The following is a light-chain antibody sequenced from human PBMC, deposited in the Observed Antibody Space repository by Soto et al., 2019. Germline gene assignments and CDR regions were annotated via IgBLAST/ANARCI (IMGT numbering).Light chain of an antibody. CDR2: DAS. CDR1: QTVRNNY. V-gene: IGKV3-20*01. J-gene: IGKJ5*01. CDR3: QQYNNWPPIT. Sequence: EFVLTQSPGTLSLSSGETANLSCRAIQTVRNNYLAWYQQKPGQAPKLLIYDASSRATGIPDRFSGGGSGTDFILTISSLQSEDFAVYYCQQYNNWPPITFGQGTRLEIK.